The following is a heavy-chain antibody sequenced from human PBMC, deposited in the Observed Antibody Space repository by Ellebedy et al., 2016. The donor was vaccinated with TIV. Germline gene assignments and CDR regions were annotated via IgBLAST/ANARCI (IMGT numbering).Heavy chain of an antibody. J-gene: IGHJ6*02. CDR1: GYSFTSYW. CDR2: IYPGDSDT. CDR3: ASSPYSSGWYPPYYYYGMDV. V-gene: IGHV5-51*01. Sequence: GESLKISXKGSGYSFTSYWIGWVRQMPGKGLEWMGIIYPGDSDTRYSPSFQGQVTISADKSISTAYLQWSSLKASDTAMYYCASSPYSSGWYPPYYYYGMDVWGQGTTVTVSS. D-gene: IGHD6-19*01.